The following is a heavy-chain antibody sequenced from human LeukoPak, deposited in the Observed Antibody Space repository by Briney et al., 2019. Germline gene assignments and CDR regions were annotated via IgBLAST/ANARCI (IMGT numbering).Heavy chain of an antibody. Sequence: RGESLKISCKGSGYSFTSYWIGWVRQMPGKGLEWMGIIYPGDSDTRYSPPFQGQVTISADKSISTAYLQWSSLKASDTAMYYCARLYYYDSSGYYSFAVGDAFDIWGQGTMVTVSS. D-gene: IGHD3-22*01. CDR3: ARLYYYDSSGYYSFAVGDAFDI. CDR2: IYPGDSDT. J-gene: IGHJ3*02. CDR1: GYSFTSYW. V-gene: IGHV5-51*01.